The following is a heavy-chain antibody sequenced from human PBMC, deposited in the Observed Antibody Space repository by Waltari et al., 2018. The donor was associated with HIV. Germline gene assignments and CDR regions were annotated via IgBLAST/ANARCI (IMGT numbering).Heavy chain of an antibody. V-gene: IGHV4-59*13. D-gene: IGHD3-22*01. J-gene: IGHJ3*02. CDR1: GGSISRYY. Sequence: QVQLQESGPGLVKPSETLSLTCTVSGGSISRYYWSWIRQSPGKGLEWIGYIYYSGSTNYNPSLKSRVSISRATSKNQFSLKLRSVTTADTAVYYCARGFHSSGYWDTWGQGTMVTVSS. CDR3: ARGFHSSGYWDT. CDR2: IYYSGST.